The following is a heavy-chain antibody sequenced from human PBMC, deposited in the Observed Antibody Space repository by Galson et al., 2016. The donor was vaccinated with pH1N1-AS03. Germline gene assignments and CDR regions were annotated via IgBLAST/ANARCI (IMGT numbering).Heavy chain of an antibody. CDR1: GGTFSSYA. V-gene: IGHV1-69*06. D-gene: IGHD4/OR15-4a*01. CDR3: ARAMVPTTYYGMDV. CDR2: VIPIFGTT. Sequence: SVKVSCKASGGTFSSYAFSWVRQAPGQGLEWMGGVIPIFGTTHYAQKFQGRVTITADKSTSTAYMELRSLRSDDTAVYYCARAMVPTTYYGMDVWGQGTTVTVSS. J-gene: IGHJ6*02.